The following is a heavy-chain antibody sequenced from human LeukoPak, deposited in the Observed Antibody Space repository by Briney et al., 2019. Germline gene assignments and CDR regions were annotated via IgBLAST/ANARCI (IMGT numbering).Heavy chain of an antibody. CDR1: GFTFSSYG. CDR3: AKAGGYGSGSYLTWFDP. Sequence: GGSLRLSCAASGFTFSSYGMSWVRQAPGKGLEWVSGISGSGGGTNYADSVKGRFTISRDNSKDTLYLQMSSLRAEDTAVYYCAKAGGYGSGSYLTWFDPWGQGTLDTVSS. V-gene: IGHV3-23*01. D-gene: IGHD3-10*01. J-gene: IGHJ5*02. CDR2: ISGSGGGT.